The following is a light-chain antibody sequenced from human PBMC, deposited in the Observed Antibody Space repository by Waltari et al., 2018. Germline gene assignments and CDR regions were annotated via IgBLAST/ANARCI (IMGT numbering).Light chain of an antibody. V-gene: IGLV2-14*03. CDR2: DVS. CDR3: SSYIDSSTLEL. CDR1: SIDIGGYNY. J-gene: IGLJ3*02. Sequence: QSALPQPASVSGSPGQSITISCTGTSIDIGGYNYVSWYQQVPGKAPKLMIYDVSNRPAGGSSRFSGSKSGNAASVTISVLQAEDEDDYFCSSYIDSSTLELFGGGTSLTVL.